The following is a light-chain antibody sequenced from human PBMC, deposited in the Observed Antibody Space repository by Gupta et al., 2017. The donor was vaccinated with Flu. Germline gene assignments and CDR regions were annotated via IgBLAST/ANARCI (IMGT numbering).Light chain of an antibody. CDR3: VQRIKFPCT. CDR1: QSLLDSDDGNTY. CDR2: ADS. V-gene: IGKV2-40*01. J-gene: IGKJ2*02. Sequence: DIVMTQTPLSLPVTPGESASISCRSSQSLLDSDDGNTYLDWYLQRPGQSPQLLIYADSYRASGVPDRFSGSGSGTDFTLNINRVEAEDVGVYYCVQRIKFPCTFGQRTKLEIK.